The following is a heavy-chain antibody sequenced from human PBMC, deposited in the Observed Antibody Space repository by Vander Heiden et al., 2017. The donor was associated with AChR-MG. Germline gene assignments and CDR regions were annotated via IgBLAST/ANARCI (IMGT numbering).Heavy chain of an antibody. D-gene: IGHD2-2*01. CDR2: INVKSGGT. V-gene: IGHV1-2*06. CDR1: GYNFKDYH. CDR3: SRDPQGNNALDY. Sequence: VEARCEGKNPGASVKVSCKATGYNFKDYHMHLVRQAPGQGLEWMVRINVKSGGTEYAQKFQAMATMTRDTTITTASMDLSGLTYDDTAVYYCSRDPQGNNALDYWGQGSLVVVSS. J-gene: IGHJ4*02.